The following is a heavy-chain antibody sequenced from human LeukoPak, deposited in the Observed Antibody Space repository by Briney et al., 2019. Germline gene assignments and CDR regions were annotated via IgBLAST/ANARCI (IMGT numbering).Heavy chain of an antibody. CDR1: GYTFTGYY. D-gene: IGHD6-19*01. V-gene: IGHV1-2*02. CDR3: ARDQYLYSRGWYYYGMDV. Sequence: ASVKVSCKASGYTFTGYYMHWVRQAPGQGVEWMGWINPNSGGTNYAQKFQGRVTMTRDTSISTAYMELSRLTSDDTAVYYCARDQYLYSRGWYYYGMDVWGQGTTVTVSS. CDR2: INPNSGGT. J-gene: IGHJ6*02.